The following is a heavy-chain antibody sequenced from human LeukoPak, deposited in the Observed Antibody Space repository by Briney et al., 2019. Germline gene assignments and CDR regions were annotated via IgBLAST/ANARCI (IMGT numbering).Heavy chain of an antibody. CDR3: AKGGSSGYYYFDY. CDR2: IRYDGSNK. V-gene: IGHV3-30*02. J-gene: IGHJ4*02. Sequence: GGSLRLLCAASGFTFSSYGMHWVRQAPGKGLEWVAFIRYDGSNKYYADSVKGRFTISRENSKNTLYLQMNSLRAEDTAVYYCAKGGSSGYYYFDYWGQGTLVTVSS. CDR1: GFTFSSYG. D-gene: IGHD3-22*01.